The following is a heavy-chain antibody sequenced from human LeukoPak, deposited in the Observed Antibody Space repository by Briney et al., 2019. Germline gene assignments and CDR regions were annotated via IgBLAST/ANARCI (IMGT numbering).Heavy chain of an antibody. CDR3: ARVWRTMVRGVITLPHYYYYYMDV. CDR1: GFTVSSNY. Sequence: GGFLRLSCAASGFTVSSNYMSWVRQAPGKGLEWVSVIYSGGSTYYADSVKGRFTISGDNSKNTLYLQMNSLRAEDTAVYYCARVWRTMVRGVITLPHYYYYYMDVWGKGTTVTVSS. CDR2: IYSGGST. V-gene: IGHV3-66*02. D-gene: IGHD3-10*01. J-gene: IGHJ6*03.